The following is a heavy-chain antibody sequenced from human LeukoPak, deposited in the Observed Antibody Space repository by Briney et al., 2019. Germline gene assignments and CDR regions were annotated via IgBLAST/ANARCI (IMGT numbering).Heavy chain of an antibody. CDR3: AKRFGAGEFDY. V-gene: IGHV3-23*01. J-gene: IGHJ4*02. CDR1: GFTFGDYA. CDR2: ISDSDGST. D-gene: IGHD3-10*01. Sequence: GGSLRLSCTASGFTFGDYAMSWVRQAPGKGLEWVSIISDSDGSTYYADSVKGRFTISRDNSKNTLYLQMSSLRAEDTAVYYCAKRFGAGEFDYWGQGTLVTVSS.